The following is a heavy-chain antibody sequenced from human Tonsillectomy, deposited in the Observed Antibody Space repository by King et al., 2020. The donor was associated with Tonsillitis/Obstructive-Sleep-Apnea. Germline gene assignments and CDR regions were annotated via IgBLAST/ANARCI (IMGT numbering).Heavy chain of an antibody. CDR3: AKDRGGSYYNAFDI. D-gene: IGHD1-26*01. Sequence: LVESGGGVVQPGRSPRLSCAASGFTFSSYGMHWVRQAPGKGLEWVAVISFDGSNKNNAASVKGRFTISRDNSKNTVYLQMNSLSAEDTALYYCAKDRGGSYYNAFDIWGQGTMVTVSS. CDR1: GFTFSSYG. J-gene: IGHJ3*02. CDR2: ISFDGSNK. V-gene: IGHV3-30*18.